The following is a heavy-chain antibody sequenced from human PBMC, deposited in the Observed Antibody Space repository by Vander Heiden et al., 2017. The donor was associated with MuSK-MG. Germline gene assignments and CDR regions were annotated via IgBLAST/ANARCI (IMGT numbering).Heavy chain of an antibody. D-gene: IGHD3-10*01. V-gene: IGHV3-9*01. Sequence: EVQLVEPGGGWVQPVRSARLSCAASAFPFDDYAMHWVRQAPGKGLEWISGISGNSGSIGYADSVKGRFTISRDNAKNSLYLQMNSLRAEDTALYYCAKDGATSPKYYYTDGWGKGTTVTVSS. J-gene: IGHJ6*03. CDR3: AKDGATSPKYYYTDG. CDR1: AFPFDDYA. CDR2: ISGNSGSI.